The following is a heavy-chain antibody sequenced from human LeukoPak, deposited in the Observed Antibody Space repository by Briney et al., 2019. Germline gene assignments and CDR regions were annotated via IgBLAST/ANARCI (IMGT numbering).Heavy chain of an antibody. CDR3: ANTHCDSSPIVWNF. Sequence: GGSLRLSCAVSGFTFSGFWMSWSRQAPGKGLEWVASINSDGSEGYYADVVKGRFTISRDNAKNSLYLQINSLRAEDTAVYYCANTHCDSSPIVWNFWGQGTLVTVSS. D-gene: IGHD6-6*01. V-gene: IGHV3-7*03. CDR2: INSDGSEG. CDR1: GFTFSGFW. J-gene: IGHJ4*02.